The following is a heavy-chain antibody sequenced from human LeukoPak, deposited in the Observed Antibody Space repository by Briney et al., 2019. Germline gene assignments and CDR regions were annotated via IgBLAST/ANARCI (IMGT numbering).Heavy chain of an antibody. CDR1: GGSFSGYY. D-gene: IGHD6-19*01. CDR2: INHSGST. V-gene: IGHV4-34*01. CDR3: ARHGVAVAVDY. J-gene: IGHJ4*02. Sequence: SETLSLTCAVYGGSFSGYYWSWIRQPPGKGLEWIGEINHSGSTNYNPSLKSRVTISVDTSKNQFSLKLSSVTAADTAVYYCARHGVAVAVDYWGQGTLVTVSS.